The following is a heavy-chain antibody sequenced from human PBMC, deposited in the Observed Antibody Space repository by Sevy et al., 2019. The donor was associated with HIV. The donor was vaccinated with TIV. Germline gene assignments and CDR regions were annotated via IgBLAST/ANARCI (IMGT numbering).Heavy chain of an antibody. CDR1: GFTFSSHA. V-gene: IGHV3-23*01. CDR3: ARAFTGGYQQPFDY. Sequence: GGSLRLSCAASGFTFSSHAMSWVRQAPGKGLEWVSAISDSGTTTYYEDSVKGRFTISRDNSKNTLYLQMDGLRAGDTAIYYCARAFTGGYQQPFDYWCQGTLVTVSS. J-gene: IGHJ4*02. D-gene: IGHD1-26*01. CDR2: ISDSGTTT.